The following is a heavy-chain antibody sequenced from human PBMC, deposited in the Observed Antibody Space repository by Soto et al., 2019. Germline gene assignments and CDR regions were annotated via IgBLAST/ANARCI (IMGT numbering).Heavy chain of an antibody. D-gene: IGHD2-21*01. CDR1: GFDFSGSE. CDR3: AKVAPFILGSPF. CDR2: ITGSGGAM. Sequence: GGSLRLSCTASGFDFSGSEMNWFRQAPGKGLEWVAYITGSGGAMFHADSLKGRFSISRDNSKNSLFLEMNNLTADDAGVYYCAKVAPFILGSPFWGQGTLVTVSS. V-gene: IGHV3-48*03. J-gene: IGHJ4*02.